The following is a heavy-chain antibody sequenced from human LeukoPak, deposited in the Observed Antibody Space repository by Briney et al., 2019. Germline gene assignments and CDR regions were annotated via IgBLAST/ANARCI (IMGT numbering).Heavy chain of an antibody. Sequence: GGSLRLSCAASGFTFSSYSMNWVRQAPGKGLEWVSYIGSISSAIYYADSVKGRFTISRDNAKNSLYLRMNSLRAEDTAVYYCARHAPTSSAFDYWGQGTLVTVSS. CDR2: IGSISSAI. J-gene: IGHJ4*02. V-gene: IGHV3-48*04. D-gene: IGHD6-19*01. CDR1: GFTFSSYS. CDR3: ARHAPTSSAFDY.